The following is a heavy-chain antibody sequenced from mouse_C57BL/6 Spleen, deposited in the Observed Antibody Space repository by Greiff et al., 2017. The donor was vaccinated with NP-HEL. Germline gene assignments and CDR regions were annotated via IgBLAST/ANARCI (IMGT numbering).Heavy chain of an antibody. J-gene: IGHJ2*01. CDR1: GYAFSSYW. Sequence: QVQLQQSGAELVKPGASVKISCKASGYAFSSYWMNWVKQRPGKGLEWIGQIYPGDGDTNYNGKFKGKATLTADKSSSTAYMQLSSLTSEDSAVYFCARRRANWDDYFDYWGQGTTLTVSS. CDR3: ARRRANWDDYFDY. D-gene: IGHD4-1*01. CDR2: IYPGDGDT. V-gene: IGHV1-80*01.